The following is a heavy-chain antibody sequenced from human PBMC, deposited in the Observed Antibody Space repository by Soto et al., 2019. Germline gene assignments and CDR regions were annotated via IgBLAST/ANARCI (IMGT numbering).Heavy chain of an antibody. J-gene: IGHJ4*02. V-gene: IGHV4-61*01. CDR1: VVSVSSGSFS. CDR2: GSYSGTT. Sequence: PSETLSLTCTVSVVSVSSGSFSWAWIRQPPGKGLEWIGFGSYSGTTNYKPSLKSRVTISVDTSRSQISLKVSSLTAADTAVYYCARGATVTQFDYWGRGTLVTVSS. CDR3: ARGATVTQFDY. D-gene: IGHD4-17*01.